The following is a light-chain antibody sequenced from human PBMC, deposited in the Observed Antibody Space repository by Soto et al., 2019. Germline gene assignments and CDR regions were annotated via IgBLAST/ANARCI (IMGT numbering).Light chain of an antibody. CDR2: EVD. CDR1: SSDVGNYKR. CDR3: SSYTTSDTLV. J-gene: IGLJ2*01. V-gene: IGLV2-18*02. Sequence: QSVLTQPPSVSGSPGQSVTISCTGSSSDVGNYKRVSWYQQSPGTAPKLMIYEVDNRPSGVPDRFSGLTSGNTASLTISGLQAEDEADYYCSSYTTSDTLVFGGGTKLTVL.